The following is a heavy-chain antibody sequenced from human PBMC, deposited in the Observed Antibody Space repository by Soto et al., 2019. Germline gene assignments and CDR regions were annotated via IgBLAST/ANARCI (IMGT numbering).Heavy chain of an antibody. CDR3: ARGLRLGEFRYGMDV. D-gene: IGHD3-16*01. CDR2: IYYSGST. J-gene: IGHJ6*02. V-gene: IGHV4-31*03. CDR1: GGSISSGGYY. Sequence: QVQLQESGPGLVKPSQTLSLTCTVSGGSISSGGYYWSWIRQHPGKGLEWIGYIYYSGSTSYNPSLRSRVTISVDTSKNQFSLKLSSVTAADTAVYYCARGLRLGEFRYGMDVWGQGTTVTVSS.